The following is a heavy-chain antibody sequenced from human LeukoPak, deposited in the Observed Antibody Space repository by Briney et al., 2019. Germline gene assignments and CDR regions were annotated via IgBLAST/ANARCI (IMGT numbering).Heavy chain of an antibody. CDR1: GGSITSDY. V-gene: IGHV4-59*08. CDR2: IYYSGST. CDR3: ARGASVRITIFGVVLMSYDP. J-gene: IGHJ5*02. Sequence: TSETLSLTCSVSGGSITSDYWSWIRQPPGKGLEWIGYIYYSGSTNYNPSLKSRVTISVDTSKNQFSLKLSSVTAAETAVYYCARGASVRITIFGVVLMSYDPCGQGTLVTVSS. D-gene: IGHD3-3*01.